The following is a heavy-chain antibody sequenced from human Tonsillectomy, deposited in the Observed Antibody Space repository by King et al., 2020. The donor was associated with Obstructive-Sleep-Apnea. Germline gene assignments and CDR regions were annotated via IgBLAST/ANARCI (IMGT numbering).Heavy chain of an antibody. CDR2: ISSSSSYI. V-gene: IGHV3-21*01. CDR1: GFTFSSYS. D-gene: IGHD4-11*01. J-gene: IGHJ6*02. CDR3: ARDLEVDYSNYVGRKNYYYYYGMDV. Sequence: VQLVESGGGLVKPGGSLRLSCAASGFTFSSYSMNWVRQAPGKGLEWVSSISSSSSYIYYADSVKGRFTISRDNAKNSLYLQMNSLRAEDTAGYYCARDLEVDYSNYVGRKNYYYYYGMDVWGQGTTVTVSS.